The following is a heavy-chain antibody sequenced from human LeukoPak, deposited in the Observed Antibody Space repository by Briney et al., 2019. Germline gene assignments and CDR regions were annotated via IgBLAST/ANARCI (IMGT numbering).Heavy chain of an antibody. V-gene: IGHV3-30-3*01. CDR1: GFTFSSYA. J-gene: IGHJ4*02. D-gene: IGHD6-19*01. Sequence: GGSLRLSCAASGFTFSSYAMHWVRQAPGKGLEWVAVISYDGSNKYYADSVKGRFTISRDNSKNTLYLQMNSLRAEDTAVYYCARAGSVAGTKPRTIDYWGQGTLVTVSS. CDR2: ISYDGSNK. CDR3: ARAGSVAGTKPRTIDY.